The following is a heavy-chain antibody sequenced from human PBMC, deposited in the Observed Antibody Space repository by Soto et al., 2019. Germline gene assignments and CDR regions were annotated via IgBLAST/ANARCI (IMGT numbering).Heavy chain of an antibody. V-gene: IGHV4-4*02. D-gene: IGHD1-26*01. CDR1: GGSIRSNNW. Sequence: TLSLTCAVSGGSIRSNNWWGWVRQPPGKGLEWIGEIFHSGSTNYNPSLKTRVTISVDKSKNQFSLKLSSVTAADTAVYYCARVYSGSYSDSWGQGTLVTVSS. CDR2: IFHSGST. J-gene: IGHJ4*02. CDR3: ARVYSGSYSDS.